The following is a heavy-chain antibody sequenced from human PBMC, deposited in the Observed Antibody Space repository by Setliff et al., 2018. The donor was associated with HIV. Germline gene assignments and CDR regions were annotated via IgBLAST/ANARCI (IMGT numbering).Heavy chain of an antibody. J-gene: IGHJ4*02. CDR3: ASGYCSGGSCYRDRGIDY. Sequence: PSETLSLTCTVSGASVTNVLYYWSWLRQPAGKGLVWIGHIYTSGNSRYTNYNSSLESRVAISLDTSSNQFSLKLSSVTAADTAVYYCASGYCSGGSCYRDRGIDYWGQGTLVTVSS. CDR1: GASVTNVLYY. D-gene: IGHD2-15*01. V-gene: IGHV4-61*09. CDR2: IYTSGNSRYT.